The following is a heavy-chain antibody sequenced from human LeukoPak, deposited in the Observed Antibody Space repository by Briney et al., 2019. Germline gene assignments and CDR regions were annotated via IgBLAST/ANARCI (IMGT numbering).Heavy chain of an antibody. Sequence: GGSLRLSCAASGFTFSSYSMNWVRQAPGKGLEWVSSISSSSSCIYYADSVKGRFTISRDNAKNSLYLQMNSLRAEDTAVYYCARDGGIAAADTDWFDPWGQGTLVTVSS. CDR3: ARDGGIAAADTDWFDP. CDR2: ISSSSSCI. V-gene: IGHV3-21*01. CDR1: GFTFSSYS. D-gene: IGHD6-13*01. J-gene: IGHJ5*02.